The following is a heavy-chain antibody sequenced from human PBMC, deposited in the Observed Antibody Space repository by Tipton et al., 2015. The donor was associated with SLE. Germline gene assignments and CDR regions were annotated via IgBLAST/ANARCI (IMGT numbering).Heavy chain of an antibody. J-gene: IGHJ4*02. CDR1: GGSISSSSYY. CDR2: INQRGST. D-gene: IGHD3-16*01. V-gene: IGHV4-34*01. CDR3: ASAMYWGNY. Sequence: TLSLTCAVYGGSISSSSYYWAYWGWIRQSPDKGVEWIGEINQRGSTNYNPSLKSRVTISVDTSKNQFSLKLSSVTAADTAVYYCASAMYWGNYWGQGTLVTVSS.